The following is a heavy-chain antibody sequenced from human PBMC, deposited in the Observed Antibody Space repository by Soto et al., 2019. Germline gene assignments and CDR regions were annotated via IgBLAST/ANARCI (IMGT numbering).Heavy chain of an antibody. CDR2: INPDGSEK. CDR3: SRSLDS. CDR1: GFSFRNYW. J-gene: IGHJ4*02. Sequence: GESLKISCAASGFSFRNYWMDWVRQAPGKGLEWVANINPDGSEKHYVDSVKGRFTISRDNAENSLYLQMNSLTAEDSALYFCSRSLDSWGQGTRVT. V-gene: IGHV3-7*01.